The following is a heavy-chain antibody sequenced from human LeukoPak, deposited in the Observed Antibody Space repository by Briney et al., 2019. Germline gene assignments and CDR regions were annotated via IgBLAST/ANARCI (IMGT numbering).Heavy chain of an antibody. CDR3: ARDQGGEVVVTAIFLYGMDV. D-gene: IGHD2-21*02. J-gene: IGHJ6*02. CDR1: GFTFSSYA. V-gene: IGHV3-30-3*01. CDR2: ISYDGSNK. Sequence: GGSLRLSCAASGFTFSSYAMHWVRQAPGKGLEWVAVISYDGSNKYYADSVKGRFTISRDNSKNTLYPQMNSLRAEDTAVYYCARDQGGEVVVTAIFLYGMDVWGQGTTVTVSS.